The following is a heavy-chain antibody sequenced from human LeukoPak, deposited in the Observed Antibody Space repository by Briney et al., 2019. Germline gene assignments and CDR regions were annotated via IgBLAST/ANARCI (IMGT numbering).Heavy chain of an antibody. CDR1: GYTFTSYD. CDR3: ARGDSSGYYYFDY. J-gene: IGHJ4*02. D-gene: IGHD3-22*01. Sequence: ASVKVSCKASGYTFTSYDINWVRQATGQGLEWMGWMNPNSGNTGYAQKFQGRVTITRNTSIGTAYMELSSLRSEDTAVYYCARGDSSGYYYFDYWGQGTLVTVSS. CDR2: MNPNSGNT. V-gene: IGHV1-8*03.